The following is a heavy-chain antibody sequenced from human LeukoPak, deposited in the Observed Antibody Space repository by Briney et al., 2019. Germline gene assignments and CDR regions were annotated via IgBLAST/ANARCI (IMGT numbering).Heavy chain of an antibody. CDR2: IKEDGSEK. V-gene: IGHV3-7*01. Sequence: PGGSLRLSCSASGLTFSTAWMTWVRQAPGKGLEWVANIKEDGSEKSYVDSVKGRFTISKDNAKNSLYLQMNSLRAEDTAVYYCARIHSGSYYMGFDYWGQGALVTVSS. CDR1: GLTFSTAW. D-gene: IGHD1-26*01. J-gene: IGHJ4*02. CDR3: ARIHSGSYYMGFDY.